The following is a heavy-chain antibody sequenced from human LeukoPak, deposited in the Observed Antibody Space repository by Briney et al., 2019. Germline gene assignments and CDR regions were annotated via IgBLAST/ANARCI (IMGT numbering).Heavy chain of an antibody. J-gene: IGHJ4*02. CDR1: GFTISSYA. D-gene: IGHD2-2*01. CDR3: ARSPAGYCTSTSCPMGY. Sequence: GGSLRLSCAASGFTISSYAMTWVRQTPGKGLEWVSAISGGGGSTYYADSVKGRFTISRDNSKNTLYLQMNSLRAGDTAVYYCARSPAGYCTSTSCPMGYWGQGTLVTVSS. V-gene: IGHV3-23*01. CDR2: ISGGGGST.